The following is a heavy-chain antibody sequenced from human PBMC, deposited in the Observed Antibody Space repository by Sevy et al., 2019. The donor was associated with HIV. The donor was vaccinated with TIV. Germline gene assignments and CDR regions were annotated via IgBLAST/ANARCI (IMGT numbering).Heavy chain of an antibody. CDR3: ALVRGVNQG. J-gene: IGHJ4*02. Sequence: ASVKVSCKASGYTFTDYAMHWVRQAPGQRLEWMGWINTGNGDTRYSQRFQGRVTLTRDTSASTAYMELSSLRSEDSAVYYCALVRGVNQGWGQGTLVIVSS. D-gene: IGHD3-10*01. V-gene: IGHV1-3*04. CDR2: INTGNGDT. CDR1: GYTFTDYA.